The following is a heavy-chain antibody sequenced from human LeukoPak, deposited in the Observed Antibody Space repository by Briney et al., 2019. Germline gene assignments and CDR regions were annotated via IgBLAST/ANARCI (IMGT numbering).Heavy chain of an antibody. CDR1: GGSISSGSYY. CDR2: FYSSGST. J-gene: IGHJ3*02. Sequence: PSQTLSLTCTVSGGSISSGSYYWNWIRQPAGKGLEWIGRFYSSGSTNYNPSLKSRVTISVDTSKNQFSLKLSPVTAADTAVYYCASLGAFDIWGQGTMVTVSS. V-gene: IGHV4-61*02. CDR3: ASLGAFDI. D-gene: IGHD3-16*01.